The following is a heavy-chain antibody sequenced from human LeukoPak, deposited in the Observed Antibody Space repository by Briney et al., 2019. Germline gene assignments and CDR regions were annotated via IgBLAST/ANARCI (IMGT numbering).Heavy chain of an antibody. CDR1: GGSISSSSYY. Sequence: SETLSLTCTVSGGSISSSSYYWGWIRQPPGKGLEWIGSIYYSGSTYYNPSLKSRVTISVDTSKNQFSLKLSSVTAADTAVYYCARAAPTSTYYYYYYMDVWGKGTTVTVSS. CDR3: ARAAPTSTYYYYYYMDV. J-gene: IGHJ6*03. CDR2: IYYSGST. V-gene: IGHV4-39*07.